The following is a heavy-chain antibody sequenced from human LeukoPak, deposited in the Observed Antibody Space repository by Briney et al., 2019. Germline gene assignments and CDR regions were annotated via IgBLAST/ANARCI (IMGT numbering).Heavy chain of an antibody. CDR2: IKHDGSEK. D-gene: IGHD1-26*01. J-gene: IGHJ4*02. CDR1: GFTFSNHW. V-gene: IGHV3-7*01. Sequence: GGSLRLSCAASGFTFSNHWMSWVRQAPGKRLEWVASIKHDGSEKYSVDSVKGRFTISRDNARNSLYLQMNSLRAEDTAVYYCARRGSVGATLERRKYFFDYWGQETLVTVSS. CDR3: ARRGSVGATLERRKYFFDY.